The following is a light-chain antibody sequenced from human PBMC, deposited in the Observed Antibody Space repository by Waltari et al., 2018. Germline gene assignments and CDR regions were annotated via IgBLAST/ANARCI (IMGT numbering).Light chain of an antibody. V-gene: IGKV1-39*01. CDR2: TAS. J-gene: IGKJ2*01. Sequence: DIQMTQYPSSLSASVGDRVTITCRASQTISRYLNGYQQKPGKAPKFLIYTASSLQSGVPSRFSGSGSGADFTLTISSLQPEDFATYYCQQTYSTPYTFGQGTKLEIK. CDR1: QTISRY. CDR3: QQTYSTPYT.